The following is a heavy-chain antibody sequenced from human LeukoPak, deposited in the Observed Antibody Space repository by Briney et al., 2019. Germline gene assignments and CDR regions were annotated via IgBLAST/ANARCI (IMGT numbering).Heavy chain of an antibody. J-gene: IGHJ4*02. Sequence: GGSLRLSCAASGFTFSSYWMSWVRQAPGKGLEWVANIKQDGSEKYYVDSVKGRFTISRDNAKNSLYLQMNSLRAEDTAVYYCARVFIRGYSLEMGFDYWGQGTLVTVSS. CDR2: IKQDGSEK. V-gene: IGHV3-7*03. CDR3: ARVFIRGYSLEMGFDY. D-gene: IGHD5-18*01. CDR1: GFTFSSYW.